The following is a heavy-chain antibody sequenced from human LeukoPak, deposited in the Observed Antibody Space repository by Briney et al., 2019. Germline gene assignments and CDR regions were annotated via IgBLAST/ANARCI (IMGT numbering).Heavy chain of an antibody. V-gene: IGHV3-23*01. J-gene: IGHJ3*02. CDR2: ISGSGGST. CDR3: ATALVLRYFDWSNDAFDI. D-gene: IGHD3-9*01. CDR1: GFTFSSYS. Sequence: PGGSLRLSCAASGFTFSSYSMNWVRQGPGKGLEWVSAISGSGGSTYYADSVKGRFTISRDNSKNTLYLQMNSLRAEDTAVYYCATALVLRYFDWSNDAFDIWGQGTMVTVSS.